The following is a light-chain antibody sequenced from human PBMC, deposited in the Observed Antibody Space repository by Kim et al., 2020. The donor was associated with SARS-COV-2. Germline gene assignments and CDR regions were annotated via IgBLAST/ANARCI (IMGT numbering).Light chain of an antibody. CDR3: AAWDDRLKGVV. J-gene: IGLJ2*01. V-gene: IGLV1-44*01. Sequence: GQRVTISRSGNSSNHGDNTVNWYLQLPGTAPKVLIYSNNQRPSGVPDRISGSKSGTSASLAISGLQSEDEADYYCAAWDDRLKGVVFGGGTQLTVL. CDR1: SSNHGDNT. CDR2: SNN.